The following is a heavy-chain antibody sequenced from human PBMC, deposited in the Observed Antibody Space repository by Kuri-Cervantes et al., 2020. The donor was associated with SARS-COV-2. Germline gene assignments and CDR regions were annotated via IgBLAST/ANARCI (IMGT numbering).Heavy chain of an antibody. CDR1: GFTFSSYG. J-gene: IGHJ4*02. D-gene: IGHD2-15*01. CDR2: IWYDGSNK. Sequence: GESLKISCAASGFTFSSYGMHWVRQAPGKGLEWVAVIWYDGSNKYYADSVKGRFTISRDNSKNTLYLQMNSLRAEDTAVYYCARDRPEAVPLYYFNSWGQGTLVTVSS. V-gene: IGHV3-33*01. CDR3: ARDRPEAVPLYYFNS.